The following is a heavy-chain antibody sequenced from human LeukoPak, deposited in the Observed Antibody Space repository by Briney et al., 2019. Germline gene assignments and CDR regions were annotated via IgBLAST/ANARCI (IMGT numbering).Heavy chain of an antibody. J-gene: IGHJ4*02. CDR2: INHNAEMI. D-gene: IGHD3-9*01. CDR1: GFPFGSYV. V-gene: IGHV3-48*02. CDR3: ARDHDWAFDL. Sequence: GGSLRLSCAGSGFPFGSYVMSWVRQAPGKGLEWIAYINHNAEMIFYPDFVKGRFTISRDNPKKSLYLQMNALRYEDTAIYYCARDHDWAFDLWGQGTLVTVSS.